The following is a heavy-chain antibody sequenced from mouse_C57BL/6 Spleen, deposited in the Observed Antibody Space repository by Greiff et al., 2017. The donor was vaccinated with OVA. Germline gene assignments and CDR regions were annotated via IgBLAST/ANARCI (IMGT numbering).Heavy chain of an antibody. V-gene: IGHV5-4*03. Sequence: EVMLVESGGGLVKPGGSLKLSCAASGFTFSSYAMSWVRQTPEKRLEWVATISDGGSYTYYPDNVKGRFTISRDNAKNNLYLQMSHLKSEDTAMYYCARRDYGSFAYWGQGTLVTVSA. D-gene: IGHD1-1*01. CDR3: ARRDYGSFAY. J-gene: IGHJ3*01. CDR2: ISDGGSYT. CDR1: GFTFSSYA.